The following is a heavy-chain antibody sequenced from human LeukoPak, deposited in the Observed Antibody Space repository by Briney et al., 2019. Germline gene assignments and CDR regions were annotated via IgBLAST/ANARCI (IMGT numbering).Heavy chain of an antibody. CDR3: ARSKDAMVRGFYYYGMDV. J-gene: IGHJ6*02. Sequence: GGFLRLSCAASGFTFSSYGMHWVRQAPGKGLEWVAVIWYDGSNKYYADSVKGRFTISRDNSKNTLYLQMNSLRAEDTAVYYCARSKDAMVRGFYYYGMDVWGQGTTVTVSS. CDR1: GFTFSSYG. D-gene: IGHD3-10*01. CDR2: IWYDGSNK. V-gene: IGHV3-33*01.